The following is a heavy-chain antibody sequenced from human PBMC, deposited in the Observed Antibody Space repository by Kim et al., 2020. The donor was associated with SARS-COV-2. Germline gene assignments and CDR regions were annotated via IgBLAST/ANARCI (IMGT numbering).Heavy chain of an antibody. D-gene: IGHD2-2*01. CDR3: ARDYCSSTSCPFFDY. Sequence: QGFTGRFVFSSDTSVRTAYLQISSLKAEDTAVYYCARDYCSSTSCPFFDYWGQGTLVTVSS. V-gene: IGHV7-4-1*02. J-gene: IGHJ4*02.